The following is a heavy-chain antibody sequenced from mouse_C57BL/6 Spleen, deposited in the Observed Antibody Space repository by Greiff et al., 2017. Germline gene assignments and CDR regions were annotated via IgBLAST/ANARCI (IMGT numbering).Heavy chain of an antibody. CDR3: ARSYDYDGGDY. D-gene: IGHD2-4*01. Sequence: DVHLVESGGGLVKPGGSLKLSCAASGFTFSDYGMHWVRQAPEKGLEWVAYISSGSSTIYYADTVKGRFTISRDNAKNTLFLQMTSLRSEDTAMYYCARSYDYDGGDYWGQGTTLTVSS. CDR2: ISSGSSTI. J-gene: IGHJ2*01. CDR1: GFTFSDYG. V-gene: IGHV5-17*01.